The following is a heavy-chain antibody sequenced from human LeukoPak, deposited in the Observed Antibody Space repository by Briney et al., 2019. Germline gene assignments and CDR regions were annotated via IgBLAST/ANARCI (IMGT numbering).Heavy chain of an antibody. CDR2: ISHDGII. V-gene: IGHV3-74*01. D-gene: IGHD3-3*01. CDR3: ARDQYDTWSRRGNSDS. J-gene: IGHJ4*02. Sequence: HPGGSLRLSCETAGFTFSSYVMHWVRRTPGKGLVWVSRISHDGIISYADSVKGRFTISRDNAKNTLILQMNSLRAEDTAVFYCARDQYDTWSRRGNSDSWGQGTLVIVSS. CDR1: GFTFSSYV.